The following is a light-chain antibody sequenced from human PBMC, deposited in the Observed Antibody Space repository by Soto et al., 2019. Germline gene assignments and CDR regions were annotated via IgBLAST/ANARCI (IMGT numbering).Light chain of an antibody. CDR3: QHRAICPIT. Sequence: EIVLTQSPATLSLSPGEGATLSCRTSQSVRNHLVWYQQKPGQAPRLLIYETSIRAAGTPARFRGSGSGTDFTLTISSLEPEDFAVYYCQHRAICPITFGGGTKVEFK. J-gene: IGKJ4*01. CDR2: ETS. V-gene: IGKV3-11*01. CDR1: QSVRNH.